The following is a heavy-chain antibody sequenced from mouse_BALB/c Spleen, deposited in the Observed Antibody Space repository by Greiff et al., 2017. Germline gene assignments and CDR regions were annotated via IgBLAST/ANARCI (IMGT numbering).Heavy chain of an antibody. J-gene: IGHJ3*01. CDR1: GFTFSNYW. CDR2: IRLKSNNYAT. Sequence: DVQLQESGGGLVQPGGSMKLSCVASGFTFSNYWMNWVRQSPEKGLEWVAEIRLKSNNYATHYAESVKGRFTISRDDSKSSVYLQMNNLRAEDTGIYYCTRRGYGSSAWFAYWGQGTLVTVSA. CDR3: TRRGYGSSAWFAY. V-gene: IGHV6-6*02. D-gene: IGHD1-1*01.